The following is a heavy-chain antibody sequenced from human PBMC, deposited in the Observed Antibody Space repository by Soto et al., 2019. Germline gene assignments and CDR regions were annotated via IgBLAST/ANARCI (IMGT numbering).Heavy chain of an antibody. J-gene: IGHJ6*02. Sequence: SETLSLTCTVSGGSISSSSYYWGWIRQPPGKGLEWIGSIYYSGNTYYNPPLKSRVTISVDTAKNQFSLKLSSVTAADTAVYYCARVEGYYGSGSYPYYYYGMDVRGQGTTVTVSS. CDR3: ARVEGYYGSGSYPYYYYGMDV. CDR2: IYYSGNT. V-gene: IGHV4-39*07. CDR1: GGSISSSSYY. D-gene: IGHD3-10*01.